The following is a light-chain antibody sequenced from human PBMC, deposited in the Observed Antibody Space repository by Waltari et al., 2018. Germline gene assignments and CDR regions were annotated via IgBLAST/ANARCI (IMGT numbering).Light chain of an antibody. CDR2: DAS. CDR3: QQYHSSPRT. CDR1: QTVTSSD. Sequence: EIVLTQSPGTVSLSPGERATVSCRASQTVTSSDLAWYQQQPGQAPRLLIYDASRRATGIPDRFSGSGYGTDFTLTISRLEPEDFAVYYCQQYHSSPRTFGQGTMVEIK. V-gene: IGKV3-20*01. J-gene: IGKJ1*01.